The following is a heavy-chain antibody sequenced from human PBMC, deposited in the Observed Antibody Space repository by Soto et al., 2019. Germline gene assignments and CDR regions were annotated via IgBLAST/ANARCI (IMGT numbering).Heavy chain of an antibody. J-gene: IGHJ6*02. Sequence: EVQLVESGGGLVQPGGSLRLSCAASGFTFSSYEMNWVRQAPGKGLEWVSYISSSGSTIYYADSVKGRFTISRDNAKNSLYLQMNSLRAEDTAVYYCARLTMVRGEGALYGMDVWGQGTTVTVSS. CDR1: GFTFSSYE. D-gene: IGHD3-10*01. V-gene: IGHV3-48*03. CDR3: ARLTMVRGEGALYGMDV. CDR2: ISSSGSTI.